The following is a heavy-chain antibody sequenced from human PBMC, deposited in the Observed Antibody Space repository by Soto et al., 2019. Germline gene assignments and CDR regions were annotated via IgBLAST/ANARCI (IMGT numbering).Heavy chain of an antibody. J-gene: IGHJ4*02. CDR3: VREMYGGDWNY. Sequence: QVQLVQSGSEVEKPGASVKVSCKASGYSFTDYGIHWVRQARGQGLEWMGMINTGNGDTNRPQWFREIVTLTMDTSTSTVYMELGSLRSDDTAMYYCVREMYGGDWNYWGQGTLVIVST. CDR1: GYSFTDYG. D-gene: IGHD2-21*02. CDR2: INTGNGDT. V-gene: IGHV1-46*01.